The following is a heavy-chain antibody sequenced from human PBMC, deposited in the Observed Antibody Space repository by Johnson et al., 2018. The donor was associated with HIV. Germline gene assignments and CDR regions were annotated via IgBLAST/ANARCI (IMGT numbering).Heavy chain of an antibody. D-gene: IGHD3-10*01. CDR2: ISYDGSNK. Sequence: QVQLVESGGGVVRPGRSLRLSCAASGFTFSSYAMHWVRQAPGKGLEWVAVISYDGSNKYYADSVKGRFTISRDNSKNTLYLQMNSLSAEDTAVYYCAREGSWGQGTMVTVSS. V-gene: IGHV3-30-3*01. CDR1: GFTFSSYA. CDR3: AREGS. J-gene: IGHJ3*01.